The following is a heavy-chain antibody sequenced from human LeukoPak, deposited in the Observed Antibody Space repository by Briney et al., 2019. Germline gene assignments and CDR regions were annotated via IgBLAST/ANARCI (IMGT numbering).Heavy chain of an antibody. CDR1: GGTFSSYA. V-gene: IGHV1-69*13. J-gene: IGHJ5*02. CDR2: IIPIFGTA. Sequence: ASVKVSCKASGGTFSSYAISWVRQAPGQGLEWMGGIIPIFGTANYAQKFQGRVTITPDESTSTAYMELSSLRSEDTAVYYCARDTYDFWSGYGTFTYNWFDPWGQGTLVTVSS. D-gene: IGHD3-3*01. CDR3: ARDTYDFWSGYGTFTYNWFDP.